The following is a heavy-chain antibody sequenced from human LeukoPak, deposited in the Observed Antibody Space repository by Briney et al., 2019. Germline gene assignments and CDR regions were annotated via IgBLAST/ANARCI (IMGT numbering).Heavy chain of an antibody. CDR2: IYYSGST. CDR3: ARGPDDAFDI. CDR1: GGSISSSTYY. V-gene: IGHV4-39*07. J-gene: IGHJ3*02. Sequence: SETLSLTCTVSGGSISSSTYYWGWIRQPPGKGLEWIGSIYYSGSTYYNPSLKSRVTMSVDTSKNQFSLKLSSVAAADTAVYYCARGPDDAFDIWGQGTMVTVSS.